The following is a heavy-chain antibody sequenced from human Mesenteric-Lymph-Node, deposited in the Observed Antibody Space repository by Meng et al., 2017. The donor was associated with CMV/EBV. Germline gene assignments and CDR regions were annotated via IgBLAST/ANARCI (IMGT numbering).Heavy chain of an antibody. CDR3: AKDPRSRGARIIIYPGGGY. V-gene: IGHV3-53*05. D-gene: IGHD3/OR15-3a*01. Sequence: GGSLRLSCTASGFTVSSNYMSWVRQAPGKGLEWVSVIYSGGSTYYADSVKGRFTISRDNSKNTLYLQIKSLRPEVTALHYCAKDPRSRGARIIIYPGGGYGGQGTLVTVSS. CDR2: IYSGGST. CDR1: GFTVSSNY. J-gene: IGHJ4*02.